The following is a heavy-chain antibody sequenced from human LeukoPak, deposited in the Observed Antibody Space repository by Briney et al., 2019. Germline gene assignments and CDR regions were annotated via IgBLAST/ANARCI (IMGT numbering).Heavy chain of an antibody. CDR2: ISYSGAT. D-gene: IGHD1-14*01. CDR3: ARDGFYYHYYMDV. J-gene: IGHJ6*03. V-gene: IGHV4-39*07. CDR1: GGTVTGSTYF. Sequence: PSETLSLTCTLSGGTVTGSTYFWGWIRQPPGKGLEWLGSISYSGATYYNPSLKSRVSMSVHTSKNQFSLKLSSVTAADTAVYYCARDGFYYHYYMDVWGEGTTVTVSS.